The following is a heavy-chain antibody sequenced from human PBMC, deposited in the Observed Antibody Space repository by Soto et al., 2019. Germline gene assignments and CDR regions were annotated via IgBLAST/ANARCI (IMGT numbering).Heavy chain of an antibody. V-gene: IGHV1-2*04. CDR2: INPNSGGT. D-gene: IGHD3-10*01. J-gene: IGHJ6*02. CDR1: GYTFIGYY. CDR3: ARVGGGLASLGYYGMDV. Sequence: QVQLVQSGAAVKKTGASVKVSCKAPGYTFIGYYIHWVRQAPGQGLEWMGWINPNSGGTNYAQRVQGWVTMTRDRPITTAYMELSRLKSDDTAVYYWARVGGGLASLGYYGMDVWGQGTTVTVSS.